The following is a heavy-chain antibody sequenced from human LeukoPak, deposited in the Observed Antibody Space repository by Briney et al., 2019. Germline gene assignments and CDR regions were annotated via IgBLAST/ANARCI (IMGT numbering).Heavy chain of an antibody. CDR1: XFXXXXYA. Sequence: SCTXXXFXXXXYAMSWFRQAPGKGRGWVVFIRRKAYGGTTEYAASVKGKFNSSRDETKRIAYLQMNSLKTEDTAVYYCTRAYTQLGFDPWGQGTLVTVSS. J-gene: IGHJ5*02. V-gene: IGHV3-49*03. D-gene: IGHD2-2*01. CDR2: IRRKAYGGTT. CDR3: TRAYTQLGFDP.